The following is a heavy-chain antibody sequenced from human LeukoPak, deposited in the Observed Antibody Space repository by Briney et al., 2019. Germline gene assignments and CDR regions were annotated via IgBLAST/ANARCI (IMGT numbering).Heavy chain of an antibody. J-gene: IGHJ1*01. D-gene: IGHD2-15*01. V-gene: IGHV2-5*02. CDR2: IYWDDDK. CDR3: AHSFVVLVAARKYFQN. CDR1: GFSLSTSGVG. Sequence: SGPTLVKPTYPLTLTCTFSGFSLSTSGVGVGWIRQPPGKALEWLALIYWDDDKRYSPSLRRRLTITKDTSKNQVVLTMTNMDPVDTATYYCAHSFVVLVAARKYFQNSGPGTLVTVSS.